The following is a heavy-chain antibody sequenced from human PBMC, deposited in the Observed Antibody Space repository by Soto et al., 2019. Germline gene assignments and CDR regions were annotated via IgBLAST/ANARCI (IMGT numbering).Heavy chain of an antibody. D-gene: IGHD3-3*01. CDR1: GGAISGYY. Sequence: SETLSLTCTVSGGAISGYYWTWIRQSAGKGLEWVGRIYSSGGTKYNPSLKSRVTMSLDTSKNQFSLRLSSVTAADTAVYYCARGQRFSDSFDPWGQGTLVTVSS. CDR3: ARGQRFSDSFDP. CDR2: IYSSGGT. J-gene: IGHJ5*02. V-gene: IGHV4-4*07.